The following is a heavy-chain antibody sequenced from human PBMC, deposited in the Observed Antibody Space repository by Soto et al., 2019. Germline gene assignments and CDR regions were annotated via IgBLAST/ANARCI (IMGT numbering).Heavy chain of an antibody. V-gene: IGHV4-4*02. CDR3: ARDLGAVAGGYFDY. CDR1: GGSISSSNW. CDR2: IYHSGST. Sequence: PSETLSLTCAVSGGSISSSNWWSWVRQPPGKGLEWIGEIYHSGSTNYNPSLKSRVTLSVDKSKNQFSLKLSSVTAADTAVYYCARDLGAVAGGYFDYWGQGTLVTVSS. J-gene: IGHJ4*02. D-gene: IGHD6-19*01.